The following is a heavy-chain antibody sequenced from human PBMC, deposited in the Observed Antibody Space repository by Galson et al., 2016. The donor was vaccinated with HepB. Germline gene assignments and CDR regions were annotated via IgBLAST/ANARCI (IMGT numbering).Heavy chain of an antibody. CDR2: ISNSGSHA. CDR3: ALTKDLVMVVPGIPTFDY. V-gene: IGHV3-11*03. CDR1: GFTFSDYY. J-gene: IGHJ4*02. D-gene: IGHD2-15*01. Sequence: SLRLSCAGSGFTFSDYYMSWTRQAPGKGLEWVSYISNSGSHADYIDSVRGRFTISRDNAKNSLYLQMNSLRADDTAVYYCALTKDLVMVVPGIPTFDYWGQGTLVTVSS.